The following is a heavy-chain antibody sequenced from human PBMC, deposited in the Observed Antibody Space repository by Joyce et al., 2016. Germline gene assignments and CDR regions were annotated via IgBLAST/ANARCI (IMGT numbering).Heavy chain of an antibody. J-gene: IGHJ4*02. CDR1: GGTFSTSS. D-gene: IGHD2-2*01. CDR2: IITVFRAT. CDR3: ATPLLAGATRCPFDY. Sequence: QVQLMQSGAEVRKPGSSVTVSCKASGGTFSTSSINWVRQASGQGLEWMGGIITVFRATNYAQMFQGRVTITEDEPTSTVYMELNRLRFDDTAIYYCATPLLAGATRCPFDYWGQGALVTVSS. V-gene: IGHV1-69*01.